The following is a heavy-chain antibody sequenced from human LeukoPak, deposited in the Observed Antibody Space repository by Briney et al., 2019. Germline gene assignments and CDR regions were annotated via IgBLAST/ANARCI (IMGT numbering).Heavy chain of an antibody. J-gene: IGHJ3*02. Sequence: SETLSLTCTVSGGSISSYYWSWIRQPPGKGLEWIGYIYYSGSTNYNPSLKSRVTISVDTSKNQFSLKLSSVTAADTAVYYCARDRGRWLHRDAFDIWGQRKMVTVSS. CDR3: ARDRGRWLHRDAFDI. CDR2: IYYSGST. CDR1: GGSISSYY. D-gene: IGHD5-24*01. V-gene: IGHV4-59*01.